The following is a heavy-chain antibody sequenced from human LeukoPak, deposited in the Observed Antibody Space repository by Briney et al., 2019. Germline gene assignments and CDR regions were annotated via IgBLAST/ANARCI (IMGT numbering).Heavy chain of an antibody. Sequence: ASVKVSCKASGGTFSSYAISWVRQAPGQGLEWMGGIIPIFGTANYAQKFQGRVTITTDESTSTAYMGLSSLRSEDTAVYYCASNGYNYYYFDYWGQGTLVTVCS. CDR2: IIPIFGTA. J-gene: IGHJ4*02. CDR3: ASNGYNYYYFDY. D-gene: IGHD5-24*01. V-gene: IGHV1-69*05. CDR1: GGTFSSYA.